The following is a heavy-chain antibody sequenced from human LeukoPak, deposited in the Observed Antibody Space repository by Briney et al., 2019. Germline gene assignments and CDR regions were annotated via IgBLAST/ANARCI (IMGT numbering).Heavy chain of an antibody. V-gene: IGHV4-34*01. CDR3: ARAKPTSIAARRGKYYFDC. CDR2: MNHSGST. CDR1: GGSFSGYY. D-gene: IGHD6-6*01. J-gene: IGHJ4*02. Sequence: SETLSLTCAVYGGSFSGYYWSWIRQPPGKGLEWIGEMNHSGSTNYNPSLKSRVTISVDTSKNQFSLKLSSVTAADTAVYYCARAKPTSIAARRGKYYFDCWGQGTLVTVSS.